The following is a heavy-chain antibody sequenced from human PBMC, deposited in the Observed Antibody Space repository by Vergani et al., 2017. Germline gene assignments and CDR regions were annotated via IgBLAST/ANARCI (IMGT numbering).Heavy chain of an antibody. J-gene: IGHJ4*02. V-gene: IGHV1-69*04. Sequence: QVQLVQSGAEVKKPGSSVKVSCKASGGTFSSYAISWVRQAPGQGLEWMGRIIPILGIANYAQKFQGRVTITADKSTGTAYMELSSLRSEDTAVYYCAGECHGYYYDGSGYWVDYWGQGTLVTVSS. CDR3: AGECHGYYYDGSGYWVDY. CDR1: GGTFSSYA. D-gene: IGHD3-22*01. CDR2: IIPILGIA.